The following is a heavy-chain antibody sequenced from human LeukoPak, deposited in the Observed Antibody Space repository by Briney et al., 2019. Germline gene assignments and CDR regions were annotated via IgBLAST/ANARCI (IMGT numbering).Heavy chain of an antibody. CDR3: AKDGGYSGYEPGGMDV. CDR1: GFNLTDYW. V-gene: IGHV3-23*01. Sequence: PGGSLRLSCAASGFNLTDYWMSWVRQAPGKGLEWVSAISGSGGSTYYADSVKGRFTISRDNSKNTLYLQMNSLRAEDTAVYYCAKDGGYSGYEPGGMDVWGQGTTVTVSS. CDR2: ISGSGGST. J-gene: IGHJ6*02. D-gene: IGHD5-12*01.